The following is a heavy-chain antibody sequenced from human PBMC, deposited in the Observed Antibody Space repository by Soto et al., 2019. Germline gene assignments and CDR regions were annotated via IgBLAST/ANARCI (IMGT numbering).Heavy chain of an antibody. CDR2: ISSSSSTI. CDR1: GFTFSSYS. V-gene: IGHV3-48*01. CDR3: AKGPTVTTVSFLDY. Sequence: EVQLVESGGGLVQPGGSLRLSCAASGFTFSSYSMNWVRQAPGKGLEWVSYISSSSSTIYYADSVKGRFTISRDNSKNTLYLQMNSLRAEDTAVYYCAKGPTVTTVSFLDYWGQGTLVTVSS. D-gene: IGHD4-17*01. J-gene: IGHJ4*02.